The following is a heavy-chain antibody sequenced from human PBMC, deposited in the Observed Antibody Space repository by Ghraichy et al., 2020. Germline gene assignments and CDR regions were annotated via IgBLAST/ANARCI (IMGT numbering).Heavy chain of an antibody. D-gene: IGHD4-23*01. V-gene: IGHV3-48*02. Sequence: GSLRLSCVGSGFTFSSYDMNWVRQSPGKGLEWVSYISSSSRNKFYADSVKGRFTISRDNAQNSLTLQMNSLRDEDTAVYYCARASTVVRFYYYDGMDVWGQGTTVTVSS. CDR2: ISSSSRNK. CDR1: GFTFSSYD. CDR3: ARASTVVRFYYYDGMDV. J-gene: IGHJ6*02.